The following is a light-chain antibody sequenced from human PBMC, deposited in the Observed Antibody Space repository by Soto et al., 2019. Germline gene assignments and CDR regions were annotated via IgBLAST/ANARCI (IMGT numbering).Light chain of an antibody. CDR2: LGS. J-gene: IGKJ4*01. V-gene: IGKV2-28*01. CDR1: QSLLHSNGYNY. CDR3: MQALQTPLT. Sequence: DIVMTQSPLSLPVTPGEPASISCRSSQSLLHSNGYNYLDWYLQKPGQSPQLLIYLGSNRASGVPDRFSGSGSGTDFTLTISRVEAEDVGVYYCMQALQTPLTFGGGTKVEIE.